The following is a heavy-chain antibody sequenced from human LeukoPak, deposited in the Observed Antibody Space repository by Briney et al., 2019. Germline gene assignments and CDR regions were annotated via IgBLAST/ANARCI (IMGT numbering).Heavy chain of an antibody. V-gene: IGHV1-18*01. CDR1: CYTFTSYG. D-gene: IGHD6-13*01. Sequence: ASVKVSCKASCYTFTSYGISWVGQAPGQGLEWMGWISAYNGNTNYAQKLQGRVTMTTDTSTSTAYMELRSLRSDDTAVYYCARAIGIAAAGMSGLGYWGQGTLVTVSS. J-gene: IGHJ4*02. CDR3: ARAIGIAAAGMSGLGY. CDR2: ISAYNGNT.